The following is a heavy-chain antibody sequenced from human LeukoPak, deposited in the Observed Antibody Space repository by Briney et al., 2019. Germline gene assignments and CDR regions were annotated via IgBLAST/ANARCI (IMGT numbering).Heavy chain of an antibody. CDR2: ISNNGGYT. V-gene: IGHV3-23*01. J-gene: IGHJ6*02. CDR1: GFTFSSSA. Sequence: PGGSLRLSCAASGFTFSSSAMSWVRQAPGKGLEWVSAISNNGGYTYYADSVQGRFTISRDNSKSTLCLQMNSLRAEDTAVYYCARSRRDYYYGMDVWGQGTTVTVSS. D-gene: IGHD6-6*01. CDR3: ARSRRDYYYGMDV.